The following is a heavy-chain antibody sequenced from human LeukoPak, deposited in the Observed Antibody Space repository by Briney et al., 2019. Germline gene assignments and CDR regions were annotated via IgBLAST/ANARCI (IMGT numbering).Heavy chain of an antibody. V-gene: IGHV4-39*01. Sequence: SETLSLTCTVSGGSISSSSYYWGWIRQPPGKGLEWIGSIYYSGSTYYNPSLKSRVTISVDTSKNQFSLKLSSVTAADTAVYYCARCRVATTGPDYWGQGTLVTVSS. CDR2: IYYSGST. D-gene: IGHD5-12*01. CDR3: ARCRVATTGPDY. J-gene: IGHJ4*02. CDR1: GGSISSSSYY.